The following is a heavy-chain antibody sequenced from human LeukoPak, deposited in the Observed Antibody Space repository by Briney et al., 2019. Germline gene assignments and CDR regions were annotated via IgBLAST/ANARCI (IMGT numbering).Heavy chain of an antibody. J-gene: IGHJ4*02. Sequence: SETLSLTCTVSGGSISSSSYYWGWIRQPPGKGLEWIGSIYYSGSTYYNPSLKSRVTISVDTSKNQFSLKLSSVTAADTAVYYCAREQQLVQDIADYWGQGTLVTVSS. CDR3: AREQQLVQDIADY. CDR2: IYYSGST. CDR1: GGSISSSSYY. V-gene: IGHV4-39*07. D-gene: IGHD6-13*01.